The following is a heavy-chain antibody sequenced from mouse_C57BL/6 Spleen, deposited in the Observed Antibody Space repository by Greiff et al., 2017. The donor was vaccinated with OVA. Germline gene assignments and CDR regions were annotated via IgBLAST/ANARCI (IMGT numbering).Heavy chain of an antibody. CDR1: GFTFSSYT. V-gene: IGHV5-9*01. D-gene: IGHD1-1*01. Sequence: EVMLVESGGGLVKPGGSLKLSCAASGFTFSSYTMSWVRQTPEKRLEWVATISGGGGNTYYPDSVKGRFTLSRDNAKNTLYLQMISLRSEDTALYYCERRNCGSSYGCAMDGWGKGTSVTVSS. CDR2: ISGGGGNT. CDR3: ERRNCGSSYGCAMDG. J-gene: IGHJ4*01.